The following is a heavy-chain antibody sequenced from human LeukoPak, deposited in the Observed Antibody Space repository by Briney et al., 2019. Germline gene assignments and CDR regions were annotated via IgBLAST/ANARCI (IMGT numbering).Heavy chain of an antibody. Sequence: ASVKVSCKASGYTFTSYDINWVRQATGQGLEWMGWMNPNSGNTGYAQKFQGRVTMTRSTSISTAYMELSSLRSEDTAVYYCARGLYCSSTSCYLLSMDVWGQGTTVTVSS. CDR2: MNPNSGNT. J-gene: IGHJ6*02. V-gene: IGHV1-8*01. CDR3: ARGLYCSSTSCYLLSMDV. D-gene: IGHD2-2*01. CDR1: GYTFTSYD.